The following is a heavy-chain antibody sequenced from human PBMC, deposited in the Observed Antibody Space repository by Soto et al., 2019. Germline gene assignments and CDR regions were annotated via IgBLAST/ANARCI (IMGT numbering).Heavy chain of an antibody. V-gene: IGHV3-7*05. Sequence: GGSLRLSCAASGFTFISYWMSWVRQAPGKGLEWVANINQDGSGIYYVDSVKGRFAISRDNAKNSLYLQMNSLRAEDTAVYYCARRYSGSKTLDYWGQGTLVTVSS. J-gene: IGHJ4*02. CDR2: INQDGSGI. D-gene: IGHD5-12*01. CDR1: GFTFISYW. CDR3: ARRYSGSKTLDY.